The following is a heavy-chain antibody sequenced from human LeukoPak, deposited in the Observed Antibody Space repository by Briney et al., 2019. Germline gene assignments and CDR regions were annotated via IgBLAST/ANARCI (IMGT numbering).Heavy chain of an antibody. CDR2: ISYDGSNK. V-gene: IGHV3-30*18. CDR3: AKERGYH. Sequence: GGSLRLSCAASGFTFSSYGMHWVRQAPGKGLEWVAVISYDGSNKYYADSVKGRFTISRDNSKNTLYLQMNSLRAEDTAVYYCAKERGYHWGQGTLVTVSS. D-gene: IGHD2-2*01. CDR1: GFTFSSYG. J-gene: IGHJ4*02.